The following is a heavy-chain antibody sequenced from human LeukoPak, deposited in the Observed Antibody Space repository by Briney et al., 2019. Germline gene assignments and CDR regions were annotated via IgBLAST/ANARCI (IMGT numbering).Heavy chain of an antibody. V-gene: IGHV3-74*01. CDR3: FREGGD. CDR1: EFSFSTQR. D-gene: IGHD3-10*01. Sequence: PGGSLRLSCVASEFSFSTQRMHWVRQAPGKGLVWVSYINIDERITGYADSVKGRFTISRDNGKNTLYLQMNSLRVEDTAIYYCFREGGDWGQGTLVTVSS. CDR2: INIDERIT. J-gene: IGHJ4*02.